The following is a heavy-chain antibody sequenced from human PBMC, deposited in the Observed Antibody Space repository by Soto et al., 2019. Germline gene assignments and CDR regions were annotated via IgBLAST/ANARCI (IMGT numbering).Heavy chain of an antibody. CDR2: ISHSGIT. V-gene: IGHV4-4*02. CDR1: GGSITRANG. Sequence: PSETLSLTCAVSGGSITRANGWTLVRQPPGGGLEWIGEISHSGITNYKASLKSRVTMSVDKTKNDVSLKLTSVTAADTAVYYCARVLRGWFDPWGQGTPVIVYS. J-gene: IGHJ5*02. CDR3: ARVLRGWFDP.